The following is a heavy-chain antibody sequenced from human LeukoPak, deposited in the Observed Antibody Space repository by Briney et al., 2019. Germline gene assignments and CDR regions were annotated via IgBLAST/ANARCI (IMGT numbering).Heavy chain of an antibody. CDR3: AREGSSANVFDY. CDR2: INPNSGGT. Sequence: GASVKVSCKPSGYTFTSHGITWVRQAPGQGLEWVGWINPNSGGTNYAQKFQGRVTMTRDTSISTAYMELSRLRSDDTAVYYCAREGSSANVFDYWGQGTLVTVSS. J-gene: IGHJ4*02. D-gene: IGHD1-26*01. V-gene: IGHV1-2*02. CDR1: GYTFTSHG.